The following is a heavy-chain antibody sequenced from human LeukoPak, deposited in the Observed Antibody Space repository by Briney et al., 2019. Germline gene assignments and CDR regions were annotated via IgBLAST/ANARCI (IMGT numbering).Heavy chain of an antibody. J-gene: IGHJ6*03. CDR2: TYYRSKWYN. CDR3: AREVTRGWYLIDYYYYYMDV. Sequence: SQTLSLTCTISGDSVSSNSAAWNWIRQSPSRGLEWLGRTYYRSKWYNDYAVSVKSRITINPDTSKNQFSLQLNSVTPEDTAVYYCAREVTRGWYLIDYYYYYMDVWGKGTTVTVSS. V-gene: IGHV6-1*01. CDR1: GDSVSSNSAA. D-gene: IGHD6-19*01.